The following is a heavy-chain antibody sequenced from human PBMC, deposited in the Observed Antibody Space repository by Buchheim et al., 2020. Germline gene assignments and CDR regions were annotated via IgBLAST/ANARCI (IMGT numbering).Heavy chain of an antibody. Sequence: QVQLVESGGGVVQPGRSLRLSCAASGFTFSSYSMHWVRQAPGKGLEWVAFIRYDGSNKYYADSVKGRFTISIDKSTNTLDLQMNSLRAEDTAVYYCAKDRAMVKFGDAFDIWGQGT. J-gene: IGHJ3*02. V-gene: IGHV3-30*02. CDR2: IRYDGSNK. CDR3: AKDRAMVKFGDAFDI. D-gene: IGHD5-18*01. CDR1: GFTFSSYS.